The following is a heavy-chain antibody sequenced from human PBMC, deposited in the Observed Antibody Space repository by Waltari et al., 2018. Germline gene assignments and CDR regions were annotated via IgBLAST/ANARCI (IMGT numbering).Heavy chain of an antibody. D-gene: IGHD6-19*01. Sequence: QLQLQASGPGLVKPSETLSFTCPVSGGSISRSLYYWGWIRQPPGKGLGWIGSIYYSGSTYYNPSLKSRVTISVDTSKNQFSLKLSSVTAADTAVYYCATKRESSASGFDYWGQGTLVTVSS. CDR3: ATKRESSASGFDY. J-gene: IGHJ4*02. V-gene: IGHV4-39*01. CDR2: IYYSGST. CDR1: GGSISRSLYY.